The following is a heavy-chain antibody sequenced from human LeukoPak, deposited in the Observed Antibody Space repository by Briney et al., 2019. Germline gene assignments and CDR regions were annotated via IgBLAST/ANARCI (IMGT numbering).Heavy chain of an antibody. V-gene: IGHV1-58*02. Sequence: ASVKVSCKASGFTFTSSAMQWVRQARGQRLEWMGWIVVGSGNTNYAQKFQERVTITRDMSTSTAYMELSSLRSEDTAVYYCAADHQYSGSSYYYMDVWGKGTTVTVSS. CDR2: IVVGSGNT. D-gene: IGHD3-10*01. J-gene: IGHJ6*03. CDR1: GFTFTSSA. CDR3: AADHQYSGSSYYYMDV.